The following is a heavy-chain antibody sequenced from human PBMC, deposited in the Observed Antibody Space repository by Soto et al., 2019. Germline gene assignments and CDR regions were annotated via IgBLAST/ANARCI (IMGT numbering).Heavy chain of an antibody. CDR2: ISVYNGNT. V-gene: IGHV1-18*04. CDR3: ARDRSPRPGFLEWFALDY. CDR1: GYTFTNHG. J-gene: IGHJ4*01. Sequence: ASVKVSCKASGYTFTNHGINWVRQAPGQGLEWVGWISVYNGNTYFAQNFRGRVTLTTDTSASTAYMELRSLRSDDTAVYYCARDRSPRPGFLEWFALDYWGQGALVTVSS. D-gene: IGHD3-3*01.